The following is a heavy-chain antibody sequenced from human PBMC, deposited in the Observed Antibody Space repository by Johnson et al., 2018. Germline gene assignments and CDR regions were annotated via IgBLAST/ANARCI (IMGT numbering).Heavy chain of an antibody. V-gene: IGHV3-23*04. CDR1: GFTFSSYA. D-gene: IGHD5-24*01. J-gene: IGHJ6*03. CDR3: AKHVRGSRDGYGVGAHRDSYYMDF. CDR2: ISGSGGST. Sequence: VQLVESGGGLVQPGGSLRLSCAASGFTFSSYAMSWVRQAPGKGLEWVSAISGSGGSTYYADSVKGRFTISRANPKNTLYMQMNGLRAEDTAVYDGAKHVRGSRDGYGVGAHRDSYYMDFWGKGTTVTVSS.